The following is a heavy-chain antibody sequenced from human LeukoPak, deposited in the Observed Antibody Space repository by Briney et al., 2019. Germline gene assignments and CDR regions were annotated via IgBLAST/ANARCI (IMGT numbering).Heavy chain of an antibody. CDR1: GYTFTGYY. CDR3: ARGSRYSGYDSVY. Sequence: GASVKASCKASGYTFTGYYMHWVRQAPGQGLEWMGRINPNSGGTNYAQKFQGRVTMTRDTSISTAYMELSRLRSDDTAVYYCARGSRYSGYDSVYWGQGTLVTVSS. CDR2: INPNSGGT. D-gene: IGHD5-12*01. J-gene: IGHJ4*02. V-gene: IGHV1-2*06.